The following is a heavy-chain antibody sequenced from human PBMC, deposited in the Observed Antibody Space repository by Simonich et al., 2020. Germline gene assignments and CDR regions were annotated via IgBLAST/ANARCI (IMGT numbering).Heavy chain of an antibody. CDR2: NNPNSGGT. CDR1: GYTFTGYY. D-gene: IGHD6-6*01. J-gene: IGHJ3*02. Sequence: QVQLVQSGAEVKKPGASVKVSCKASGYTFTGYYKHWVRQAPGQGLEWRGWNNPNSGGTNYAQKFQGRVTMTRDTSISTAYMELSRLRSDDTAVYYCARARLYSSSHAFDIWGQGTMVTVSS. V-gene: IGHV1-2*02. CDR3: ARARLYSSSHAFDI.